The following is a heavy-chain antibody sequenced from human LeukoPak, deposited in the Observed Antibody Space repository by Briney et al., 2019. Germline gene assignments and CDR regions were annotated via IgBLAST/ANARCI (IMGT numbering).Heavy chain of an antibody. CDR2: IIPIFGTA. CDR3: AREMVAARNWFDP. Sequence: SVKVSCKASGGTFSSYAISWVRQAPGQGLEWMGGIIPIFGTANYAQKFQGRVTITADKSTSTAYMELSSLRSEDTAVYYRAREMVAARNWFDPWGQGTLVTVSS. CDR1: GGTFSSYA. V-gene: IGHV1-69*06. D-gene: IGHD2-15*01. J-gene: IGHJ5*02.